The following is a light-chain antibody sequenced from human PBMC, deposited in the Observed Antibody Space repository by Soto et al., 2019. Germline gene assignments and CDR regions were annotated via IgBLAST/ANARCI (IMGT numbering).Light chain of an antibody. CDR2: SAS. J-gene: IGKJ1*01. CDR1: QSLLHINGYNY. CDR3: QQSYSNPRWT. V-gene: IGKV2-28*01. Sequence: DIVVTQSPLSLPVTPGEPASISCRSSQSLLHINGYNYLDWYLQKPGKPPKLLMYSASRLQSGVPSRFSGSGSGTDFTLTISSLQPEDFATYYCQQSYSNPRWTIGQGTKVDIK.